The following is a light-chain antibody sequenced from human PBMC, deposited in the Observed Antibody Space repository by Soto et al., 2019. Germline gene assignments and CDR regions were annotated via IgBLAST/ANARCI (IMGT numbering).Light chain of an antibody. CDR2: EAT. J-gene: IGLJ2*01. Sequence: QSALTQPASVSGSPGQSITSSCTGSSSDIGNYNLVSWYQQHPGKAPKLMIFEATKRPSGVSNRFSGSRSGNTASLTISALQAEDESYYSCYSFAGGATFLFGGGTKVTVL. V-gene: IGLV2-23*02. CDR1: SSDIGNYNL. CDR3: YSFAGGATFL.